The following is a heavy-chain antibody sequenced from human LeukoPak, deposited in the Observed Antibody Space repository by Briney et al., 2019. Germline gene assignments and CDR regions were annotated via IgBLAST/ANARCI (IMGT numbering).Heavy chain of an antibody. CDR2: ISWSSGSV. CDR3: AKVARRSYRFYYFDY. D-gene: IGHD1-26*01. CDR1: GFTFDDYA. Sequence: GGSLRLSCAASGFTFDDYAMHWVRQAPGKGLEWVSGISWSSGSVGYADSVKGRFTISRDNAKNSLYLQMNSLRAEDTALYYCAKVARRSYRFYYFDYWGQGTLVTVSS. J-gene: IGHJ4*02. V-gene: IGHV3-9*01.